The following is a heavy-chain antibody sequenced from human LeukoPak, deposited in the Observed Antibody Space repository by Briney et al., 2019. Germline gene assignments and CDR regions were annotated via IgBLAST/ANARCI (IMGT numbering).Heavy chain of an antibody. CDR1: GFTFSSYA. Sequence: PWGSLRLSCAASGFTFSSYAMSWVRQAPGKGLKWFSAISGSGSSTYYADSGKGRFTISRDNSKNTLYLNMNSMRAEDRAVYYCATDIVVAPAAMNSYGIDVWGQGTTVTVSS. CDR3: ATDIVVAPAAMNSYGIDV. CDR2: ISGSGSST. V-gene: IGHV3-23*01. J-gene: IGHJ6*02. D-gene: IGHD2-2*01.